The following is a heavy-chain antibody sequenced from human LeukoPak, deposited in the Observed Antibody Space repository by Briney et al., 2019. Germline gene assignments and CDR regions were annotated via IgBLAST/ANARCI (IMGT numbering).Heavy chain of an antibody. V-gene: IGHV1-18*01. CDR3: ASSGGGYDSSGYQFDY. CDR2: ISAYNGNT. J-gene: IGHJ4*02. Sequence: ASVKVSCKASGYTFTSYGISWVRQAPGQGLEWMGWISAYNGNTNYAQKLQGRVTMTTDTSTSTVYMELRSLRSDDTAVYYCASSGGGYDSSGYQFDYWGQGTLVTVSS. D-gene: IGHD3-22*01. CDR1: GYTFTSYG.